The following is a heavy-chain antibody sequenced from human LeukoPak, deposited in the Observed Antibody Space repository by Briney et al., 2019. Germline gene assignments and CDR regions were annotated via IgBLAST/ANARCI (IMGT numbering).Heavy chain of an antibody. CDR1: GFTFSSYA. V-gene: IGHV3-30-3*02. D-gene: IGHD3-10*01. CDR2: ISYDGSNK. Sequence: PGGSLRLSCAASGFTFSSYAMHWVRQAPGKGLEWVAVISYDGSNKYYADSVKGRFTISRDNSKNTLYLQMNSLRAEDTAVYYCAKRNDGSGTLYFDYWGQGTLVTVSS. CDR3: AKRNDGSGTLYFDY. J-gene: IGHJ4*02.